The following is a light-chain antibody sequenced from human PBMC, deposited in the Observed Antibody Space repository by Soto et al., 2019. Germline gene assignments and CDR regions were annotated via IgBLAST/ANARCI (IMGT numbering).Light chain of an antibody. V-gene: IGKV1-5*03. CDR2: EAS. Sequence: DIHMTKYNSTLSASVGDRGAIPCRASQNINSWLAWYQQKPGNAPKLLIYEASSLEKGVPARFGGSGSGTEFTLTISSLQPDDFATYYCQQYNVYSWTFGQGTKADIK. J-gene: IGKJ1*01. CDR3: QQYNVYSWT. CDR1: QNINSW.